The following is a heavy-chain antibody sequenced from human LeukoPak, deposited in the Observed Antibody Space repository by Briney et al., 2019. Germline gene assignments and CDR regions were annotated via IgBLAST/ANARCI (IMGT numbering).Heavy chain of an antibody. Sequence: GASVKVFCKASGYTFTSYGISWVRQAPGQGLEWMGRISAYNGNTNYAQKFQGRVTITTDESTSTAYMELSSLRSEDTAVYYCARPAEVIDGDYDAFDIWGQGTMVTVSS. CDR2: ISAYNGNT. V-gene: IGHV1-18*01. CDR3: ARPAEVIDGDYDAFDI. D-gene: IGHD4-17*01. J-gene: IGHJ3*02. CDR1: GYTFTSYG.